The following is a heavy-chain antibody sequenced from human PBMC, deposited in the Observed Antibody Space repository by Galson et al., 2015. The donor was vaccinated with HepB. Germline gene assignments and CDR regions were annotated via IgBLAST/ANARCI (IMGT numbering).Heavy chain of an antibody. CDR2: ITRDGTVQ. J-gene: IGHJ4*01. D-gene: IGHD3-16*01. Sequence: SLRLSCAASGFAFSSHDMNWVRRAPGKGLEWVSLITRDGTVQYHADSVKGRFIISRDNAKNSLYLQMNSLTDEDTAVYYCAKIGGGWVSDYWGQEPWSPSPQ. CDR1: GFAFSSHD. V-gene: IGHV3-48*03. CDR3: AKIGGGWVSDY.